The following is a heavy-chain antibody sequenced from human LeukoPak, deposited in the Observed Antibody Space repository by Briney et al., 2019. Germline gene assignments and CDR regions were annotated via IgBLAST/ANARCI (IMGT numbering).Heavy chain of an antibody. CDR3: AKEGTVRGFFHYFDY. D-gene: IGHD3-10*01. CDR2: ISGSGGST. Sequence: GGSLRLSCAASGFTFSSYEMNWVRQAPGKGLEWVSAISGSGGSTYYADSVKGRFTISRDNSKNTLYLQMNSLRAEDTAVYYCAKEGTVRGFFHYFDYWGQGTLVTVSS. CDR1: GFTFSSYE. J-gene: IGHJ4*02. V-gene: IGHV3-23*01.